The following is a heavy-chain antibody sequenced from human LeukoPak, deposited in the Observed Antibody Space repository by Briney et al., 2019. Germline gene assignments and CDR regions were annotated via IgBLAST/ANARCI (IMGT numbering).Heavy chain of an antibody. CDR2: INYSGIT. CDR3: ARDPLSTNDFDI. V-gene: IGHV4-59*01. D-gene: IGHD1-1*01. J-gene: IGHJ3*02. CDR1: GGSITNSY. Sequence: SETLSLTCTVSGGSITNSYWNWIRQSPGKGLEWIGYINYSGITNYNPSLKSRVTISVDTSKNQFSLKLSSVTAADTAVYFCARDPLSTNDFDIWGQGTMVTVSS.